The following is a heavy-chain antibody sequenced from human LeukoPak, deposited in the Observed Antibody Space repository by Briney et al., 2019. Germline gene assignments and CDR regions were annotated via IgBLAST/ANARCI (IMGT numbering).Heavy chain of an antibody. Sequence: GESLNISCKGSGYSFTSYWIGWVRQMPGKGLGWMGIIYPGDSDTRYSPSFQGQVTISAHKSISTAYLQWSSLKASDTAMYYCARRAQWLVGGAFDYWGQGTLVTVSS. J-gene: IGHJ4*02. D-gene: IGHD6-19*01. CDR1: GYSFTSYW. V-gene: IGHV5-51*01. CDR2: IYPGDSDT. CDR3: ARRAQWLVGGAFDY.